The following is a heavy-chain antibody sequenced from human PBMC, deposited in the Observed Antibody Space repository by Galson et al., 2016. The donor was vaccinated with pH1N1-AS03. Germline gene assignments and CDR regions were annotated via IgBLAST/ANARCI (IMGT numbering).Heavy chain of an antibody. CDR2: INPSGGST. V-gene: IGHV1-46*04. J-gene: IGHJ4*02. CDR1: GYTFTLYY. CDR3: ARDRDSNSWYHNFDY. Sequence: SVKVSCKASGYTFTLYYMHWVRQAPGQGLEWMGVINPSGGSTSYAQKLQGRVTLTRDTSTSTVYMELSSLRSEDTAVYFCARDRDSNSWYHNFDYWGQGTLVTVSS. D-gene: IGHD6-13*01.